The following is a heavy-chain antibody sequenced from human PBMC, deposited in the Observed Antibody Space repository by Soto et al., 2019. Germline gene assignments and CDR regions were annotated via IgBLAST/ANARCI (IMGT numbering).Heavy chain of an antibody. CDR2: INAANGDT. Sequence: ASVKVSCKASGGTFSNYALSWVRQAPGQGLEWMGWINAANGDTKYSPKFQGRVTITRDTSASTAYMELSSLRSEDTAVYYCVRRHVSATGIDWFDPWGQGTLVTVSS. CDR3: VRRHVSATGIDWFDP. J-gene: IGHJ5*02. CDR1: GGTFSNYA. V-gene: IGHV1-3*01. D-gene: IGHD6-13*01.